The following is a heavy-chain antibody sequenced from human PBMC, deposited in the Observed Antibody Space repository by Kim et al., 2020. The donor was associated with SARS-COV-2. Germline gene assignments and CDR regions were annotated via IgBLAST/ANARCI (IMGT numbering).Heavy chain of an antibody. V-gene: IGHV3-23*01. D-gene: IGHD4-17*01. CDR3: AKGYYGDYVADY. Sequence: YADSVKGRFTISRDNSKNTLSLQMDSLRAADTAVYYCAKGYYGDYVADYWGQGTLVTVSS. J-gene: IGHJ4*02.